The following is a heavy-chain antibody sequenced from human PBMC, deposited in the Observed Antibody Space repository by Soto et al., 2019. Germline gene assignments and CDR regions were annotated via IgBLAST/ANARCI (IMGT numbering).Heavy chain of an antibody. CDR1: GFTFRTYA. D-gene: IGHD3-16*01. CDR2: ISGSGGST. V-gene: IGHV3-23*01. J-gene: IGHJ4*02. Sequence: EVQVLESGGGLVQPGGSLRLSCAASGFTFRTYAMSWVRQAPGKGLEWVSTISGSGGSTKYADSVKGRFTVSRDNSKNTVFLQMSSLRAEDTAVYYCGKMRGMQVWEYYLDYWGEGTLVTVSS. CDR3: GKMRGMQVWEYYLDY.